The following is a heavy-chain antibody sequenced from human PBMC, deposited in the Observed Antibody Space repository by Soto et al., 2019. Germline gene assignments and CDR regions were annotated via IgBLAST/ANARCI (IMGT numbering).Heavy chain of an antibody. V-gene: IGHV3-23*01. CDR1: GFTFSNYA. D-gene: IGHD3-3*01. CDR3: ARDRISGNYYYGMDV. Sequence: PGGSLRLSCAASGFTFSNYAMSWVRQAPGKGLEWVSAISSSGDSPYYADSVKGRFTVSRDNSKNTLYLQMNSLRAEDTAVYYCARDRISGNYYYGMDVWGQGTTVTVSS. J-gene: IGHJ6*02. CDR2: ISSSGDSP.